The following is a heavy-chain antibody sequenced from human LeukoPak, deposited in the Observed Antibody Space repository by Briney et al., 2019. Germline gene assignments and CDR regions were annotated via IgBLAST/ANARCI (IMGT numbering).Heavy chain of an antibody. J-gene: IGHJ3*02. CDR3: ARLLDNDSSGDPDTFDM. D-gene: IGHD3-22*01. Sequence: PSETLSLTCSVSGGPISRHFWSWIRQPPGKGMDWIAFIHYSGRTKYNPSLQSQVTISIDTSEANFSLKLTSVTAADTAMYYGARLLDNDSSGDPDTFDMWGQGTVVSVSS. CDR2: IHYSGRT. CDR1: GGPISRHF. V-gene: IGHV4-59*11.